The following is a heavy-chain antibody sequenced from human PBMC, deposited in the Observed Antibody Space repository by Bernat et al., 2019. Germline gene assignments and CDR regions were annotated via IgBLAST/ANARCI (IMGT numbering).Heavy chain of an antibody. Sequence: QLHLQESGPGLVKPSETLSLTCTVSGASISSSSYCWGWIRQPPGEGLERIGSIYSSGTAYYNPSLKSRVTMSVDTSKNQFSLKLTSVTAADTAVFFCAGHPPGIPVLGVVIRSFDFWGQGTLVTVSS. CDR1: GASISSSSYC. J-gene: IGHJ4*02. D-gene: IGHD3-3*01. CDR2: IYSSGTA. CDR3: AGHPPGIPVLGVVIRSFDF. V-gene: IGHV4-39*01.